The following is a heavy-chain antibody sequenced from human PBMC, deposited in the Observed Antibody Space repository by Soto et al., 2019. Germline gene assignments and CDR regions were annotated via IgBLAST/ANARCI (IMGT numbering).Heavy chain of an antibody. D-gene: IGHD2-15*01. CDR3: ARGGQKTATLFY. V-gene: IGHV1-3*01. CDR1: GYTFTSFA. CDR2: INGDNGNT. Sequence: QVRVVQSGAEVKEPGASVKVSCKASGYTFTSFAMQWVRQAPGQGLEWMGWINGDNGNTKYSLKFQGRVTITRDTSANTAYLELTSLTSEDTAVYFCARGGQKTATLFYWGQGTLVTVSS. J-gene: IGHJ4*02.